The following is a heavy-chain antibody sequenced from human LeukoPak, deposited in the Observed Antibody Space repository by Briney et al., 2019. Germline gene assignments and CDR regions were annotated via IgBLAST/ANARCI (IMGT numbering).Heavy chain of an antibody. D-gene: IGHD6-19*01. V-gene: IGHV4-59*01. CDR3: AREGWDNWFDP. J-gene: IGHJ5*02. CDR1: AGSISSYY. Sequence: SETLSLTCTVSAGSISSYYWSWIRQPPGDGLEWIGYIYYSGSTTCNPSLMTRVSMSVDTSKNQFSLKLSSVTAADTAVYYCAREGWDNWFDPWGQETLVTISP. CDR2: IYYSGST.